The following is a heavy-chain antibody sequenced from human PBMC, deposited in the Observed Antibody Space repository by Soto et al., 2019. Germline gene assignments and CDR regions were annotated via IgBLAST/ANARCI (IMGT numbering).Heavy chain of an antibody. J-gene: IGHJ4*02. CDR1: GASINSGDYY. D-gene: IGHD3-10*01. CDR2: IYYSGST. CDR3: DRIIMHYYWLDY. V-gene: IGHV4-30-4*01. Sequence: PSETLSLTCTVSGASINSGDYYWSWIRQPPGKGLEWIGHIYYSGSTYYNPSLKSRAGISVDSSKSQVSLKLTSVTAADTAVYFFDRIIMHYYWLDYWGQGALVTVSS.